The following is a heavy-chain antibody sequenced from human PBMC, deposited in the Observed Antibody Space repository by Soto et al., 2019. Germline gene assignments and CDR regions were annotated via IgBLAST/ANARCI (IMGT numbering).Heavy chain of an antibody. D-gene: IGHD1-1*01. CDR2: ISGSGGSI. J-gene: IGHJ6*02. CDR1: GFTFSNYA. V-gene: IGHV3-23*01. Sequence: GGSLRLSCAASGFTFSNYAMNWVRQAPGNGLEWVSAISGSGGSIHYADSVKGRFTISRDNSKNTLYLQMNSLRDEDTAVYHCVKGYWKGDVWGQGTTVTVSS. CDR3: VKGYWKGDV.